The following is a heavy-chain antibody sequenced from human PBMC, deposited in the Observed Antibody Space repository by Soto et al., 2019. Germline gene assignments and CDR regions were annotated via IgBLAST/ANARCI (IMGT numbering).Heavy chain of an antibody. V-gene: IGHV1-3*01. J-gene: IGHJ5*02. CDR1: GYTFTSYA. CDR2: INAGNGNT. Sequence: ASVKVSCKASGYTFTSYAMHWVRQAPGQRLERMGWINAGNGNTKYSQKFQGRVTITRDTSASTAYMELSSLRSEDTAVYYCARGPEAKYNWFDPWGQGTLVTVSS. CDR3: ARGPEAKYNWFDP.